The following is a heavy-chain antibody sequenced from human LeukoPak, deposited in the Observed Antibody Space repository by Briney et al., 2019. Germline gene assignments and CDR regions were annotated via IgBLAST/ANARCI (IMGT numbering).Heavy chain of an antibody. CDR1: GFTFSSYA. CDR3: AKGLTSGSGSYYGPGYNWFDP. D-gene: IGHD3-10*01. CDR2: ISGSGGST. V-gene: IGHV3-23*01. J-gene: IGHJ5*02. Sequence: PGGSLRLSCAASGFTFSSYAMSWVRQAPGKGLEWVSAISGSGGSTYYADSVKGRFTISRDNSKNTLYLQMNSLRAEDTAVYYCAKGLTSGSGSYYGPGYNWFDPWGQGALVTVSS.